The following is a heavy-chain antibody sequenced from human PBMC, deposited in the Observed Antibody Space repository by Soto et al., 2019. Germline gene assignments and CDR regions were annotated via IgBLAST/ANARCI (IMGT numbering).Heavy chain of an antibody. CDR1: GFTVSSANY. CDR3: HRYGY. D-gene: IGHD4-17*01. J-gene: IGHJ4*02. Sequence: EVQVVESGGGLIQPGGSLRLSCVVSGFTVSSANYMSWVRQAPGKGLEWVSVIYSGGTTFYADSLKGRFTICRDNSKNPLYLQMNSRSAEDTAVYYCHRYGYWGQGTLVTVSS. V-gene: IGHV3-53*01. CDR2: IYSGGTT.